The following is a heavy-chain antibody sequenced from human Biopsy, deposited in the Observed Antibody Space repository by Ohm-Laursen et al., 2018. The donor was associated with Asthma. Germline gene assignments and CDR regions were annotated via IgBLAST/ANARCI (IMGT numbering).Heavy chain of an antibody. Sequence: SLRLSCAASGFAVSRDHMFWVCQAPGKGLEWVSVIYSGGTSHTAGSVRGRFTISRDYSKNTLYLQMHSLRAEDTAVYYCARGDSSNWSHYYFDYWGQGTLVTVSS. J-gene: IGHJ4*02. V-gene: IGHV3-53*01. CDR3: ARGDSSNWSHYYFDY. CDR1: GFAVSRDH. D-gene: IGHD3-22*01. CDR2: IYSGGTS.